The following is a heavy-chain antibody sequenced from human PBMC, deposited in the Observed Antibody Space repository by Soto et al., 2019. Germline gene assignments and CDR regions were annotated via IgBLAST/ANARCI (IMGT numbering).Heavy chain of an antibody. J-gene: IGHJ6*02. D-gene: IGHD5-12*01. CDR2: IIPIFGTA. Sequence: GASVKVSCKASGGTFSSYAISWVRQAPGQGLEWMGGIIPIFGTANYAQKLQGRVTITADESTSTAYMELSSLRSEDTAVYYCARDRDIVATISPSYYYYYGMDVWGQGTTVTVSS. V-gene: IGHV1-69*13. CDR1: GGTFSSYA. CDR3: ARDRDIVATISPSYYYYYGMDV.